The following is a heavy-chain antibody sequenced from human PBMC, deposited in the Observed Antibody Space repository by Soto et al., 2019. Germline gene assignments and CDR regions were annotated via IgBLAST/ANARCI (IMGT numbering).Heavy chain of an antibody. D-gene: IGHD6-19*01. V-gene: IGHV3-73*02. CDR2: IRSKANSYAT. Sequence: EVQLVESGGGLVQPGGSLKLSCAASGFTFSGSAMHWVRQASGKGLEWVGRIRSKANSYATAYAASVKGRFTISRDDSKNTAYLPMNSLKTEDTAVYYCTRRSRIAVAGMDYYYGMDVWGQGTTVTVSS. CDR3: TRRSRIAVAGMDYYYGMDV. J-gene: IGHJ6*02. CDR1: GFTFSGSA.